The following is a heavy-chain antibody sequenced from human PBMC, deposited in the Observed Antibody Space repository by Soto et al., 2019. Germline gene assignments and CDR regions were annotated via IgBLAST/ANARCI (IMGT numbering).Heavy chain of an antibody. V-gene: IGHV3-48*02. CDR1: GFNFRSYS. CDR3: AIYRGASGSYYPLNYYYYAMDV. Sequence: GGSLRLSGAASGFNFRSYSMNWVRQAPGKGLEGVSYISRSSSTIYYADSGKGRFTISRYNAKSSLYLQMISLRDEDRAVYYCAIYRGASGSYYPLNYYYYAMDVWGQGTTVTVSS. J-gene: IGHJ6*02. CDR2: ISRSSSTI. D-gene: IGHD1-26*01.